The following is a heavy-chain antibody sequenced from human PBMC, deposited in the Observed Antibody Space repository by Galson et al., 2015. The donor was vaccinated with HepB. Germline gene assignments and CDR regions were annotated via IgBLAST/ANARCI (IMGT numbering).Heavy chain of an antibody. CDR3: ARGRRVRGRPGYYYYYYGMDV. J-gene: IGHJ6*02. CDR1: GFTFSSYD. D-gene: IGHD3-10*01. V-gene: IGHV3-13*01. Sequence: SLRLSCAASGFTFSSYDMHRVRQATGKGLEWVSAIGTAGDTYYPGSVKGRFTISRENAKNSLYLQMNSLRAGDTAVYYCARGRRVRGRPGYYYYYYGMDVWGQGTTVTVSS. CDR2: IGTAGDT.